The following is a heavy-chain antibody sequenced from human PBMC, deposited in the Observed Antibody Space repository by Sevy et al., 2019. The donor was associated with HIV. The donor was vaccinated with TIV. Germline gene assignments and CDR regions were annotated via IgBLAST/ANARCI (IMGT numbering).Heavy chain of an antibody. CDR1: GYSISRGYF. J-gene: IGHJ4*02. CDR2: IYHNGVI. CDR3: TGYLRRRGSVVY. V-gene: IGHV4-38-2*02. Sequence: SETLSLTCTVSGYSISRGYFWGWIRQPPGKGLEWIGSIYHNGVIYYNPSLKSRVTISVDTSKNEFSLKLSSVTATDTAVYYCTGYLRRRGSVVYWGQGTLVSVSS. D-gene: IGHD5-12*01.